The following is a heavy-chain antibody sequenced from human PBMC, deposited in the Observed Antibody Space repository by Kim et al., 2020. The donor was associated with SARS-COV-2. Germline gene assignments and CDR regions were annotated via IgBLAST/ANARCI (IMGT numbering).Heavy chain of an antibody. CDR2: ISYDGSNK. CDR1: GFTFSSYG. J-gene: IGHJ4*02. D-gene: IGHD5-18*01. V-gene: IGHV3-30*18. CDR3: AKDGVDTAMGDY. Sequence: GGSLRLSCAASGFTFSSYGMHWVRQAPGKGLEWVAVISYDGSNKYYADSVKGRFTISRDNSKNTLYLQMNSLRAEDTAVYYCAKDGVDTAMGDYWGQGTL.